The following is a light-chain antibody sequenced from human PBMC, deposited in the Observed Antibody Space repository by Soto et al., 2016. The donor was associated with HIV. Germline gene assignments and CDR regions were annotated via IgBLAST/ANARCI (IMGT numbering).Light chain of an antibody. V-gene: IGKV1-9*01. CDR2: PAS. CDR1: QGISSY. Sequence: DIQLTQSPSFLSASVGDRVTITCRASQGISSYLAWYQQKPVMAPKLLIYPASTLQSGVPSRFSGSGSGTEFTLTISSLQPEDFATYYCQQLNRFPLTFGGGTKVEIK. J-gene: IGKJ4*01. CDR3: QQLNRFPLT.